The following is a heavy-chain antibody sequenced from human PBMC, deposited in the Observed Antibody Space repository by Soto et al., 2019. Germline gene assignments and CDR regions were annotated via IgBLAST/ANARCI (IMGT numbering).Heavy chain of an antibody. D-gene: IGHD1-1*01. J-gene: IGHJ4*02. V-gene: IGHV4-61*01. CDR3: ARARNRYFDY. CDR1: GGSMSTGSYF. CDR2: VXRSGSI. Sequence: QVHLQESGPGLVRPSESLSLTCNVSGGSMSTGSYFWSWVRQPPGKGLEWIGYVXRSGSINYSPSFKSRXXXXXXTSKNQFSLMLKSVTAADTAVYFCARARNRYFDYWGQGALVTVSS.